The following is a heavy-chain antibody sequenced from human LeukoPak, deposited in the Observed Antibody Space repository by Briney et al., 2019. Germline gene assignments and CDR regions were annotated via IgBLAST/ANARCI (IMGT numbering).Heavy chain of an antibody. CDR3: ATDYYYDSSGSYYTVDY. Sequence: ASVAVSCKVSGYTLTELSMHWVRQAPGKGLEWMGGFDPEDGETFYAQKFQGRVTMTEDTSTDTAYMELSSLRSEDTAVYYCATDYYYDSSGSYYTVDYWGQGTLVTVSS. CDR1: GYTLTELS. J-gene: IGHJ4*02. V-gene: IGHV1-24*01. CDR2: FDPEDGET. D-gene: IGHD3-22*01.